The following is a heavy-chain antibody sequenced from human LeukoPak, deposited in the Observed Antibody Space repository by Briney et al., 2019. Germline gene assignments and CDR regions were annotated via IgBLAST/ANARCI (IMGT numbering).Heavy chain of an antibody. D-gene: IGHD2-8*01. J-gene: IGHJ4*02. CDR2: FDNSGST. Sequence: SETLSLTCTVSGGSINNYCWSWIRQPSGKGLEWIGFFDNSGSTNYNPSLKSRVTISVDTSKNQVSLKLNSVTAADTAVYYCARGVFQWPARIDYWGQGTLVTVSS. V-gene: IGHV4-59*08. CDR3: ARGVFQWPARIDY. CDR1: GGSINNYC.